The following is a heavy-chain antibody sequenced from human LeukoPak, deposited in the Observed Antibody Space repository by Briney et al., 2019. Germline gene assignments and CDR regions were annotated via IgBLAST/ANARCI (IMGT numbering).Heavy chain of an antibody. J-gene: IGHJ4*02. CDR3: ARGGTVTTYLDY. CDR2: ISYDGSNK. CDR1: GFTFSNFA. Sequence: GRSLRLSCAASGFTFSNFAMHWVRQAPGKGLEWVAVISYDGSNKYYADSVEGRFTISRDNCKNTLFLQMNSLRAEDTAVYYCARGGTVTTYLDYWGQGTLVTVSS. V-gene: IGHV3-30-3*01. D-gene: IGHD4-17*01.